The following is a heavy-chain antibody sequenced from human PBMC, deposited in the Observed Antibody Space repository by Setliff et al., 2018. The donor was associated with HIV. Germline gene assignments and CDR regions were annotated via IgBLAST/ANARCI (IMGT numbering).Heavy chain of an antibody. CDR2: INHGGIT. CDR1: GETFSGYY. V-gene: IGHV4-34*01. CDR3: ARVNKDSYDSSGNYAFEN. D-gene: IGHD3-22*01. J-gene: IGHJ4*02. Sequence: PSETLSLTCAVYGETFSGYYWSWIRQTPGKGLEWIGEINHGGITNSNPSLKSRVTISVDTSKNLFSLKMSSVTAADTAVYYCARVNKDSYDSSGNYAFENWGQGTLVTVSS.